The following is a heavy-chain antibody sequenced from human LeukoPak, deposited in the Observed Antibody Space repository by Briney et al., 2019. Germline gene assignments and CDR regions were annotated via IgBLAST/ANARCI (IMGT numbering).Heavy chain of an antibody. CDR3: ARDIAAAGSPPPDY. D-gene: IGHD6-13*01. J-gene: IGHJ4*02. CDR2: IIPILGIA. V-gene: IGHV1-69*04. CDR1: GGTFSSYA. Sequence: SVKVSCRASGGTFSSYAISWVRQAPGQGLEWMGRIIPILGIANYAQKFQGRVTITADKSTSTAYMELSSLRSEDTAVYYCARDIAAAGSPPPDYWGQGTLVTVSS.